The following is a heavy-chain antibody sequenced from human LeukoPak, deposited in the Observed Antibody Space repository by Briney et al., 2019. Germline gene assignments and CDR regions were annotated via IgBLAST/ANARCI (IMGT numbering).Heavy chain of an antibody. CDR1: GGSISSSNW. J-gene: IGHJ4*02. CDR2: IYHNGST. Sequence: SGTLSLTCAVSGGSISSSNWWSWVRQPPGKGLEWIGEIYHNGSTNYNPSLKGRVTISVDTSKNQFSLKLSSVTAADTAVYYCAITFGGVIAPSDYWGQGTLVTVSS. CDR3: AITFGGVIAPSDY. D-gene: IGHD3-16*02. V-gene: IGHV4-4*02.